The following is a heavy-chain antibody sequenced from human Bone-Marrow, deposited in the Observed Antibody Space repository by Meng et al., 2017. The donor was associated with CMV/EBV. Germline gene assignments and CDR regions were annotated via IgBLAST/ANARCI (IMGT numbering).Heavy chain of an antibody. CDR2: INPSGGST. J-gene: IGHJ6*02. CDR3: ARAPTYYDFWSGGDYGMDV. D-gene: IGHD3-3*01. CDR1: GYTFTGYY. V-gene: IGHV1-46*01. Sequence: ASVKVSCKASGYTFTGYYMHWVRQAPGQGLEWMGIINPSGGSTSYARKFQGRVTMTRDTSTSTVYMELSSLRSEDTAVYYCARAPTYYDFWSGGDYGMDVWGQGTTVTVSS.